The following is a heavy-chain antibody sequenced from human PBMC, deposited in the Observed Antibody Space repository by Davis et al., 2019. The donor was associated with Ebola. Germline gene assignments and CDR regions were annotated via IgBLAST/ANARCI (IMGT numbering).Heavy chain of an antibody. CDR2: IYYSGST. D-gene: IGHD6-13*01. CDR3: ARDRAADGTLVYFDY. V-gene: IGHV4-59*12. Sequence: MPSETLSLTCTVSGGSISSYYWSWIRQPPGKGLEWIGYIYYSGSTNYNPSLKSRVTISVDTSKNQFSLKLSSVTAADTAVYYCARDRAADGTLVYFDYWGQGTLVTVSS. J-gene: IGHJ4*02. CDR1: GGSISSYY.